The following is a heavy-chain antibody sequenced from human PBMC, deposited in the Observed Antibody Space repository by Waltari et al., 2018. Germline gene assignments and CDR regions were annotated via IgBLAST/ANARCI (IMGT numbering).Heavy chain of an antibody. CDR1: GGPFSDYY. V-gene: IGHV4-34*01. J-gene: IGHJ6*03. CDR3: ASAVVGASRPYQYCSMDV. Sequence: QVQLQQLGAGLLKPSETLSITCSVYGGPFSDYYWSWIRQPPGPGLEWIGEINHGGITNYNPSLKSRVAMSIDTSKNQFSLKLTSVTAADTAVYFCASAVVGASRPYQYCSMDVWGKGTTVTVSS. D-gene: IGHD1-26*01. CDR2: INHGGIT.